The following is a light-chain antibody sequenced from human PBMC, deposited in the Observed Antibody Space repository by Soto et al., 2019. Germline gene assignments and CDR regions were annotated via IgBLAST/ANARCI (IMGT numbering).Light chain of an antibody. CDR1: QTGINN. V-gene: IGKV3-15*01. CDR3: QPYTTWPPWP. J-gene: IGKJ1*01. Sequence: QSPGTVSLSQGERATLSCRASQTGINNYLAWYQQKPGQAPRLLIYGASTRDTGVPARFTGSGSGTEFTLTISSLQSEDFAVHFCQPYTTWPPWPFGHGSKVAI. CDR2: GAS.